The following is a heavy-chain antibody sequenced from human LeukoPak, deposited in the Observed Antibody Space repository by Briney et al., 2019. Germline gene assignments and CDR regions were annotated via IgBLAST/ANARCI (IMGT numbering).Heavy chain of an antibody. J-gene: IGHJ4*02. CDR2: IIPMFGAA. Sequence: VASVKVSCKASGGTFNSFALTWVRQAPGQGLEWMGGIIPMFGAADYAQKFQGRVTITADESTSTAYMELNGLRSEDTAVYYCARVWSSSLDYWGQGTLVTVSS. D-gene: IGHD3-3*01. CDR1: GGTFNSFA. CDR3: ARVWSSSLDY. V-gene: IGHV1-69*01.